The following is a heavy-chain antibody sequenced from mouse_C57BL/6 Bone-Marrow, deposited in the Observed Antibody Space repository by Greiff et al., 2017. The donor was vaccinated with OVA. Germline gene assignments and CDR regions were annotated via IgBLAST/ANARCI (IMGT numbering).Heavy chain of an antibody. Sequence: EVQLVESGAELVRPGASVKLSCTASGFNIKDDYMHWVKQRPEQGLEWIGWIDPENGDTEYASKFQGKATITADTSSNTAYLQPSSLTSEDTAVYYCTTDTTVSYWYFDVWGTGTTVTVSS. CDR3: TTDTTVSYWYFDV. J-gene: IGHJ1*03. D-gene: IGHD1-1*01. V-gene: IGHV14-4*01. CDR2: IDPENGDT. CDR1: GFNIKDDY.